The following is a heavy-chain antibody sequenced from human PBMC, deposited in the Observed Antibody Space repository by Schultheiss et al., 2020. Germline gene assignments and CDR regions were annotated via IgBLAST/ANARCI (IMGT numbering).Heavy chain of an antibody. V-gene: IGHV4-59*10. D-gene: IGHD3-22*01. J-gene: IGHJ4*02. CDR3: AGAKAYDSIPARGIDY. CDR1: GGSFSGYY. CDR2: IYTSGST. Sequence: SETLSLTCAVYGGSFSGYYWSWIRQPAGKGLEWIGRIYTSGSTYYNPSLKSRVTISVDTSKNQFSLKLSSVTAADTAVYYCAGAKAYDSIPARGIDYWGQGTRVTVSS.